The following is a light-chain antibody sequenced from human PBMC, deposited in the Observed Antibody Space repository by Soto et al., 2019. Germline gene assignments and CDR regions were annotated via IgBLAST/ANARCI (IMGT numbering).Light chain of an antibody. V-gene: IGLV1-40*01. J-gene: IGLJ2*01. CDR1: HSDIGAGYG. CDR3: QSFDSSRIGLL. Sequence: QSVLTQPPSVPGAPGQRVTSSGTGSHSDIGAGYGVHWYQQFPHSAPKLLIYDTTNRPSGVPDRFSGSRSGTSASLAITGLQAEDEADYYCQSFDSSRIGLLFGGGTKLTVL. CDR2: DTT.